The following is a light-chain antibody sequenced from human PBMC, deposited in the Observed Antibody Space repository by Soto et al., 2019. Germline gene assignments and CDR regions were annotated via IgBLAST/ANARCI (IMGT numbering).Light chain of an antibody. CDR1: QSVSSR. V-gene: IGKV3-15*01. J-gene: IGKJ1*01. CDR2: DAS. Sequence: EIVMTQSPATLSVSPGERATLSCRASQSVSSRLAWYQQKRGQAPRLLIYDASTRATGIPARFSGSGSGTEFNLTISSLEPEDFAVYYCQQRSNWPWTFGQGTKVDIK. CDR3: QQRSNWPWT.